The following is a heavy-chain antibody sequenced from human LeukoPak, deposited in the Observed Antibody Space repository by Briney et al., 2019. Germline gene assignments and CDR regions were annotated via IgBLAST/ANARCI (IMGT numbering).Heavy chain of an antibody. Sequence: GGSLRLPCAASGFSFSSYAIHWVRQAPGKGLEYVSAISSNGGNTYYANFVKGRFTISRDNSKNTLYLQMGSLRAEDMAVYYCARVGDLNAFDIWGQGTMVTVSS. CDR2: ISSNGGNT. CDR1: GFSFSSYA. J-gene: IGHJ3*02. CDR3: ARVGDLNAFDI. V-gene: IGHV3-64*01. D-gene: IGHD4-17*01.